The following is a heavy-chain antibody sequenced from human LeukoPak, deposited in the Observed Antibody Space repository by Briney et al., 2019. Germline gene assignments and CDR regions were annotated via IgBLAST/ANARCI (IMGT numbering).Heavy chain of an antibody. D-gene: IGHD5-24*01. CDR2: INPSGGST. CDR3: ARAGDGYSFDY. V-gene: IGHV1-46*01. Sequence: ASVKVSCTASGYTFTSYGISWVRQAPGQGLEWMGIINPSGGSTSYAQKFQGRVTMTRDTSTSTVYMELSSLRSEDTAVYYCARAGDGYSFDYWGQGTLVTVSS. CDR1: GYTFTSYG. J-gene: IGHJ4*02.